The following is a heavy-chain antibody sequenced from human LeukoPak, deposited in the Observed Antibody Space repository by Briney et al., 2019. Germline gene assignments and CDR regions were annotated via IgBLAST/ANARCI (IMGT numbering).Heavy chain of an antibody. CDR2: INAGNGNT. Sequence: ASVKVSCKASGYIFTSYNIYWVRQAPGQRLEWMGWINAGNGNTKYSQEFQGRVTITRDTSASTAYMELSSLRSEDMAVYYCARGHRYYSSSGSYLRRDSWFDPWGQGTLVTVSS. CDR1: GYIFTSYN. J-gene: IGHJ5*02. CDR3: ARGHRYYSSSGSYLRRDSWFDP. V-gene: IGHV1-3*03. D-gene: IGHD3-10*01.